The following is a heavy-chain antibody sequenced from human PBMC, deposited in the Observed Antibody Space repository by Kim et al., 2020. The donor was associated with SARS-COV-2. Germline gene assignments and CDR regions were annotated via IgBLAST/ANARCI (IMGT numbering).Heavy chain of an antibody. CDR1: GFTFNSYG. D-gene: IGHD1-26*01. CDR2: ISYDGSNK. Sequence: GGSLRLSCAASGFTFNSYGMHWVRQAPGKGLEWVAVISYDGSNKYYADSVKGRFTNSRDNSKNTLYLQMNSLRAEDTAVYYCASPHSGSYYGYFDYWGQGTLVTVSS. V-gene: IGHV3-30*03. J-gene: IGHJ4*02. CDR3: ASPHSGSYYGYFDY.